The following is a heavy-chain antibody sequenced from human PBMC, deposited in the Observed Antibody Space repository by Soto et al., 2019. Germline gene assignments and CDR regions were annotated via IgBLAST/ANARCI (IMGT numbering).Heavy chain of an antibody. CDR3: ARDYGYAFDI. Sequence: EVQLVESGGGLVQPGGSLRLSCATSGFSFFTYSMNWVRQAPGKGLEWVSYIRSSDNTIYYADSVKGRFTISTDNAKNSLYLQMNSLRDEDTAVYYCARDYGYAFDIWGQGTMVTVSS. J-gene: IGHJ3*02. CDR2: IRSSDNTI. D-gene: IGHD3-10*01. CDR1: GFSFFTYS. V-gene: IGHV3-48*02.